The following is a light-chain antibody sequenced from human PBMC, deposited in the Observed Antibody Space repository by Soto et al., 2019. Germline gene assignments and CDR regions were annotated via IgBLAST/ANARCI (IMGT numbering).Light chain of an antibody. CDR2: KAS. J-gene: IGKJ5*01. Sequence: DIQMTQSPSSVSASVGDRVTITCRASQGISSWLAWYQQKPGKAPKLLIYKASSLESGVQSRFSGSGSGTEFTLTIRSLQPDDFATYYCKQYNSYLITFGQGTRLEI. CDR1: QGISSW. V-gene: IGKV1-5*03. CDR3: KQYNSYLIT.